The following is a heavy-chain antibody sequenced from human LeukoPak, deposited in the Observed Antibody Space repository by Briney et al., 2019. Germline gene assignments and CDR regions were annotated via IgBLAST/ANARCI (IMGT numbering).Heavy chain of an antibody. V-gene: IGHV1-69*13. Sequence: SVKVSCKASGGTFSSYAISWVRQAPGQGLEWMGGIIPIFGTANYAQKFQGRVTITADESTSTAYMELSSLRSEDTAVYYCARAGGGSSGYYYGRFQVPEIDYWGQGTLVTVSS. D-gene: IGHD3-10*01. CDR1: GGTFSSYA. CDR3: ARAGGGSSGYYYGRFQVPEIDY. CDR2: IIPIFGTA. J-gene: IGHJ4*02.